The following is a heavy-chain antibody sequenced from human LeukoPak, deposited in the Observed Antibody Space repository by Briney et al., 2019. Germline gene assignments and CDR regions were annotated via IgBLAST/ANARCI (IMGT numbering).Heavy chain of an antibody. CDR3: AFGEFDY. J-gene: IGHJ4*02. CDR1: GFTFSSYG. Sequence: GGSLRLSCAASGFTFSSYGMHWVRQATGKGLEWVAVISYDGSNKYYADSVKGRFTISRDNSKNTLYLQMNSLRAEDTAVYYCAFGEFDYWGQGTLVTVSS. D-gene: IGHD3-10*01. CDR2: ISYDGSNK. V-gene: IGHV3-30*03.